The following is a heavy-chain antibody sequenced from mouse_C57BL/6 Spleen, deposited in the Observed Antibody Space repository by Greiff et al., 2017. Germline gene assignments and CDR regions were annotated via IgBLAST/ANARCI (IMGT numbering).Heavy chain of an antibody. J-gene: IGHJ2*01. CDR3: ARDYYGNYRDY. V-gene: IGHV5-4*01. D-gene: IGHD2-1*01. CDR2: ISDGGSYT. Sequence: DVMLVESGGGLVKPGGSLKLSCAASGFTFSSYAMSWVRQTPEKRLEWVATISDGGSYTYYPDNVKGRFTISRDNAKNNRYLQMSHLKSEDTAMYYCARDYYGNYRDYWGQGTTLTVSS. CDR1: GFTFSSYA.